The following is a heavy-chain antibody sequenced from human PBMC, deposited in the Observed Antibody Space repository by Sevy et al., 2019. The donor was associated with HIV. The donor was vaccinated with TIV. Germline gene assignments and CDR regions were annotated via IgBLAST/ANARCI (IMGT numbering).Heavy chain of an antibody. D-gene: IGHD5-18*01. J-gene: IGHJ3*02. V-gene: IGHV3-7*01. CDR3: AREKDTAMVDDAFDI. CDR1: GFTFSSYW. Sequence: GGSLRLSCAASGFTFSSYWMSWVRQAPGKGLEWVANIKQDGSEKYYVDSVKGRFTISRDNAKNSLYLQMNSPRAEDTAVYYCAREKDTAMVDDAFDIWGQGTMVTVSS. CDR2: IKQDGSEK.